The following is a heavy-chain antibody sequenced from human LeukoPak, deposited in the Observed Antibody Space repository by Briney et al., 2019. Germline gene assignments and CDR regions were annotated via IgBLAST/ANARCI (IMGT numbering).Heavy chain of an antibody. V-gene: IGHV5-51*01. CDR2: IYPDDSDT. CDR3: ARLVDTTMADY. CDR1: GYSFTSYW. Sequence: GESLKISCKASGYSFTSYWIGWVRQMPGKGLEWMGLIYPDDSDTRYSPSFQGQVTISADKSISTAYLLWSSLKASDTAMYYCARLVDTTMADYWGQGSLVTVSS. J-gene: IGHJ4*02. D-gene: IGHD5-18*01.